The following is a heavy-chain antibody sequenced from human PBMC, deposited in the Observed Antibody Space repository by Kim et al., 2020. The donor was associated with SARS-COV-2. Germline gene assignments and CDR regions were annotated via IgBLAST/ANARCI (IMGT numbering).Heavy chain of an antibody. Sequence: GYAQRFQGRVTMTRNASISTAYMELSSLRSEETAVYYCARGAGIAADFDYWGQGTLVTVSS. J-gene: IGHJ4*02. CDR3: ARGAGIAADFDY. D-gene: IGHD6-13*01. V-gene: IGHV1-8*01.